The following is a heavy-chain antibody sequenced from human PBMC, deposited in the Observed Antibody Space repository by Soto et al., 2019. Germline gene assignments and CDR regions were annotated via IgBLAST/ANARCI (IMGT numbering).Heavy chain of an antibody. CDR2: SYYTGST. J-gene: IGHJ4*02. Sequence: QLQLQESGPGLVKPSETLSLTCTVSGGSISSSSYYWGWIRQPPGKGLEWIGSSYYTGSTYYNPSLKSRVTISVDTSKTQFSLKLRSVTAADTAVYYCAKTATIFGILSPLDNWGQGTLVTVSS. V-gene: IGHV4-39*01. CDR3: AKTATIFGILSPLDN. CDR1: GGSISSSSYY. D-gene: IGHD3-3*01.